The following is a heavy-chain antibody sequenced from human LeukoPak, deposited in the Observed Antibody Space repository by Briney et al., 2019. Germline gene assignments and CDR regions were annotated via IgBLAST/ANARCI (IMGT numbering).Heavy chain of an antibody. J-gene: IGHJ6*02. Sequence: GASVKVSCKASGYTFTMYYLHWVRQAPGQGLEWMGIINPSGGRTNNAQQFQGRVTMTRDTSTSTVYMKLSSLRSEDTAVYYCARDLAIAAAPYGMDVWGQGTTVTVSS. CDR1: GYTFTMYY. V-gene: IGHV1-46*01. CDR2: INPSGGRT. CDR3: ARDLAIAAAPYGMDV. D-gene: IGHD6-13*01.